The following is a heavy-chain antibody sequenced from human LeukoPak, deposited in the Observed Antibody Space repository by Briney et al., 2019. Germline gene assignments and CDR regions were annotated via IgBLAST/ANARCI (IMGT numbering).Heavy chain of an antibody. Sequence: PGGSLRLSCAASGFTFSSYGMHWVRQAPGKGLEWVAFIRYDGSNKYFADSVKGRFTISRDNSKNTLYLQMNSLRAEDTAVYYCAKGLLAYCSGGSCYLFDYWGQGTLVTVSS. CDR3: AKGLLAYCSGGSCYLFDY. J-gene: IGHJ4*02. V-gene: IGHV3-30*02. D-gene: IGHD2-15*01. CDR2: IRYDGSNK. CDR1: GFTFSSYG.